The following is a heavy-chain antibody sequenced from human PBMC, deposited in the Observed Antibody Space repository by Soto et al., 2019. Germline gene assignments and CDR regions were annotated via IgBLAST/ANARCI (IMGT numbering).Heavy chain of an antibody. J-gene: IGHJ4*02. V-gene: IGHV3-30-3*01. CDR1: GFSFSSYA. D-gene: IGHD1-7*01. CDR3: ARDGIGGTVFRGYLDY. CDR2: ISYDGSNK. Sequence: GGSLRLSCAASGFSFSSYAMHWVRQAPGKGLEWVAVISYDGSNKEYADSVKGRFTISRDNSKNTLYLQMNTLGAEDTAVYYCARDGIGGTVFRGYLDYWGRGTVVTVSS.